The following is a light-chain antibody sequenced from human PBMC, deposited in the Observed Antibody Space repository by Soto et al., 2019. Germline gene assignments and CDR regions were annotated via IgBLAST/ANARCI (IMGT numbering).Light chain of an antibody. CDR3: QQSYSTPLFT. J-gene: IGKJ3*01. V-gene: IGKV1-39*01. CDR2: AAS. CDR1: QSISSY. Sequence: DIQMTQSPSSLSASVGDRVTITCRASQSISSYLNWCQHKPGKAPKLLIYAASSLQSAVPSRFSGSGSGTDSTLTISSPQPEDFATYYCQQSYSTPLFTFGPGTKVDIK.